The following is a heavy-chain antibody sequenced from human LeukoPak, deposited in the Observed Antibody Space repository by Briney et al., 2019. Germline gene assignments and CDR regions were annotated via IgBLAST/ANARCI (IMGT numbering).Heavy chain of an antibody. CDR2: IYYSGST. CDR1: GGSISSYY. Sequence: SETLSLTCTVSGGSISSYYWSWIRQPPGKGLEWIGYIYYSGSTNYNPSLKSRVTMSVDTSKNQFSLKLSSVTAADTAVYYCARGERGIAVAGTAWYFDYWGQGTLVTVSS. D-gene: IGHD6-19*01. V-gene: IGHV4-59*01. CDR3: ARGERGIAVAGTAWYFDY. J-gene: IGHJ4*02.